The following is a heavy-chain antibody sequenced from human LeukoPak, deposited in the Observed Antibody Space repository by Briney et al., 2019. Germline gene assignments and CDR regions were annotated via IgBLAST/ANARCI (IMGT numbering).Heavy chain of an antibody. V-gene: IGHV4-34*01. CDR1: GGSFSGYY. Sequence: SETLSLTCAVYGGSFSGYYWSWIRQPPGKGLEWIGEINHSGSTNYNPSLKSRVTISVDTSKNQFSLKLSSVTAADTAVYYCARGVRFDYWGQGTLVTVSS. CDR2: INHSGST. J-gene: IGHJ4*02. CDR3: ARGVRFDY.